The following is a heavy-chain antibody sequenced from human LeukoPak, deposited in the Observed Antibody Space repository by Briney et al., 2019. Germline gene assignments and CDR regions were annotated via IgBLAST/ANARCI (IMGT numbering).Heavy chain of an antibody. V-gene: IGHV3-9*01. CDR1: GFTFDDYA. CDR2: ISWNSGSI. CDR3: ATGKVRLERRVYYYYGMDV. J-gene: IGHJ6*02. Sequence: PGRSLRLSCAASGFTFDDYAMHWVRQAPGKGLEWVSGISWNSGSIGYADSVKGRFTISRDNAKNSLYLQMNSLRAEDTALYYCATGKVRLERRVYYYYGMDVWGQGTTVTVSS. D-gene: IGHD1-1*01.